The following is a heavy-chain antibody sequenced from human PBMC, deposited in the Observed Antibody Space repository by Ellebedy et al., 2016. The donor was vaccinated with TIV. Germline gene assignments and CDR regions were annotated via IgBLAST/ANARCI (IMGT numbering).Heavy chain of an antibody. V-gene: IGHV3-53*01. CDR2: IYDGGRT. CDR3: AVSLIKPGAFDY. CDR1: GFIVSSYY. Sequence: ETLSLTCAASGFIVSSYYMIWVRQAPGKGLEWVSVIYDGGRTSYADSVTGRFTISRDSSKNTLYLQMNSLRADDSALYFCAVSLIKPGAFDYWGQGTLVTVSS. J-gene: IGHJ4*02. D-gene: IGHD2/OR15-2a*01.